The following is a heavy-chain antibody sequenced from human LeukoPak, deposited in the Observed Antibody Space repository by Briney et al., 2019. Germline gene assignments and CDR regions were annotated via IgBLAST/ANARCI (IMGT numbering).Heavy chain of an antibody. CDR1: SYTFTSYG. D-gene: IGHD3-3*01. CDR2: ISAYSGNT. J-gene: IGHJ4*02. Sequence: ASVTVSCKASSYTFTSYGISWVRQAPGQGLEWMGWISAYSGNTNYAQKLQGRVTMTTDTSTSTAYMELRSLRSDDTAVYYCARDRRFDDFWSGYRDYWGQGTLVTVSS. CDR3: ARDRRFDDFWSGYRDY. V-gene: IGHV1-18*01.